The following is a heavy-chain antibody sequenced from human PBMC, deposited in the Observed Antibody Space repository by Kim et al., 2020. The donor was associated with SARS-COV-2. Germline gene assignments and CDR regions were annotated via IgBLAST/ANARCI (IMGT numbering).Heavy chain of an antibody. CDR3: ARGTAMELDAFEI. V-gene: IGHV3-43*01. D-gene: IGHD5-18*01. Sequence: YADSVKGRFTIPRDNSKNCLYLQMNSLRTEDTALYYCARGTAMELDAFEIWGQGTMVTVSS. J-gene: IGHJ3*02.